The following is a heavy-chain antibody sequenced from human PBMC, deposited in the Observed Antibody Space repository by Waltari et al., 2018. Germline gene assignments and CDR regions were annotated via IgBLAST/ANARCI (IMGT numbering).Heavy chain of an antibody. Sequence: QVQLVQSGAEVKKPGASVKVSCKASGYTFTGYYMHWVRQAPGQGLEWMGWINPNSGGTNKAQKFQGRVTMTRDTSISTAYMELSRLRSDDTAVYYCARVCTNGVCYPYYYYGMDVWGQGTTVTVSS. CDR1: GYTFTGYY. D-gene: IGHD2-8*01. CDR2: INPNSGGT. CDR3: ARVCTNGVCYPYYYYGMDV. V-gene: IGHV1-2*02. J-gene: IGHJ6*02.